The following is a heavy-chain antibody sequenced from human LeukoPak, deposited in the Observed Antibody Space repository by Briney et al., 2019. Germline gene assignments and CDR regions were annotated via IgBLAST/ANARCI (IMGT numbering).Heavy chain of an antibody. J-gene: IGHJ5*02. CDR2: IYYSGST. CDR3: AGRRVVTAFNWFDP. V-gene: IGHV4-61*08. CDR1: GGSINSPGYY. D-gene: IGHD2-21*02. Sequence: SQTLSLTCTVSGGSINSPGYYWGWVRQHPGKGLEWIGYIYYSGSTNYNPSLKSRVTISVDTSKNQFSLKLSSVTAADTAVYYCAGRRVVTAFNWFDPWGQGTLVTVSS.